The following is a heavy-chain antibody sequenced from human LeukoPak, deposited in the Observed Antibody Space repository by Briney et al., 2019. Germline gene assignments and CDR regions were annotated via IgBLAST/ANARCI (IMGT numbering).Heavy chain of an antibody. CDR1: GFTVSSNY. V-gene: IGHV3-53*01. CDR2: IYSGGTT. D-gene: IGHD4-17*01. Sequence: GGSLRLSCAASGFTVSSNYMNWVRKAPGKGMEWVSVIYSGGTTYYADSVKGRFTISRDNSKNTLYLQMNSLRADDTAVYYCARAPRYGDYVDYYYGMDVWGQGTTVTVSS. J-gene: IGHJ6*02. CDR3: ARAPRYGDYVDYYYGMDV.